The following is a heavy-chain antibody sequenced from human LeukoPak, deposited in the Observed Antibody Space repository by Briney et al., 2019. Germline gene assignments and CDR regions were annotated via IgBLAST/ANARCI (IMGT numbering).Heavy chain of an antibody. CDR2: IYPGDSDT. CDR1: GYSFTSYW. CDR3: ARSRAYYDFWSGYYVFDY. J-gene: IGHJ4*02. Sequence: KRGESLKISCKGSGYSFTSYWIGWVRQMPGKGLEWMGIIYPGDSDTRYSPSFQGQVTIPADKSISTAYLQWSSLKASDTAMYYCARSRAYYDFWSGYYVFDYWGQGTLVTVSS. V-gene: IGHV5-51*01. D-gene: IGHD3-3*01.